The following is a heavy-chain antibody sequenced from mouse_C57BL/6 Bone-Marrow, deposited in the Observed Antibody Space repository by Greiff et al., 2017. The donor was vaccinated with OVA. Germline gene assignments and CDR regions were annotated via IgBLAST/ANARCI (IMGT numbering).Heavy chain of an antibody. Sequence: VQLQQSGPVLVKPGASVKLSCKASGYTFTDYYMNWVKQSHGKSLEWIGVINPYNGGTSYNQKFKGKATLTVDKSSSTAYMELNSLTSEDSAVYYCARLRRVDYWGQGTTLTVSS. CDR1: GYTFTDYY. V-gene: IGHV1-19*01. CDR3: ARLRRVDY. D-gene: IGHD2-12*01. CDR2: INPYNGGT. J-gene: IGHJ2*01.